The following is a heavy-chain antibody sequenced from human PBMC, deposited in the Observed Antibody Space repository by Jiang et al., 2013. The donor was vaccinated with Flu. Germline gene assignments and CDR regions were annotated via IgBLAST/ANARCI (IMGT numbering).Heavy chain of an antibody. CDR2: ISYDGSNK. CDR1: GFTFSSYG. D-gene: IGHD6-19*01. CDR3: AKWIAVAGEPYYYYGMDV. V-gene: IGHV3-30*18. J-gene: IGHJ6*02. Sequence: VQLLESGGGVVQPGRSLRLSCAASGFTFSSYGMHWVRQAPGKGLEWVAVISYDGSNKYYADSVKGRFTISRDNSKNTLYLQMNSLRAEDTAVYYCAKWIAVAGEPYYYYGMDVWAKGPRSPSP.